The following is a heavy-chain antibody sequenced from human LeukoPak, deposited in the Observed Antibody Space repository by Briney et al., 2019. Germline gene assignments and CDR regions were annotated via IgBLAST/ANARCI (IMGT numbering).Heavy chain of an antibody. J-gene: IGHJ3*02. CDR3: ARQGYGDYALAAFDI. Sequence: SETLSLTCTVSGGSISSSSYYWGWIRQPPGKGLEWIGSIYYSGSTYYNPSLKSRVTISVDTSKNQFSLKLSSVTAADTAVYYCARQGYGDYALAAFDIWGQGTTVTVSS. V-gene: IGHV4-39*01. CDR2: IYYSGST. D-gene: IGHD4-17*01. CDR1: GGSISSSSYY.